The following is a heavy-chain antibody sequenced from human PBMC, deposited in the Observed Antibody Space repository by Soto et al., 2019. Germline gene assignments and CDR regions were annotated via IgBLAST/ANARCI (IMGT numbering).Heavy chain of an antibody. J-gene: IGHJ6*02. V-gene: IGHV1-8*01. CDR1: GYTFTSYD. Sequence: ASVKVSCKASGYTFTSYDINWVRQATGQGLGWMGWMNPNSGNTGYAQKFQGRVTMTRNTSISTAYMELSSVTAADTAVYYCAREIRKAARPDYYGMDVWGQGTTVTVS. CDR3: AREIRKAARPDYYGMDV. CDR2: MNPNSGNT. D-gene: IGHD6-6*01.